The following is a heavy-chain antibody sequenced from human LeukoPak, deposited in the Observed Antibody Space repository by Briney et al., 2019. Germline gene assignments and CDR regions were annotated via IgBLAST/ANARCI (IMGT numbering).Heavy chain of an antibody. D-gene: IGHD7-27*01. CDR2: ITGDSRAI. CDR3: VQNWAWGAFGS. Sequence: PGGSLRLSCVASVFRYSHYGMNWVRQAPGKGLEWVSGITGDSRAIYYADPVKGRFIIFNNYSKLTLYLQMSGLGADATDQYYCVQNWAWGAFGSWGRGTLVTVSS. CDR1: VFRYSHYG. J-gene: IGHJ4*02. V-gene: IGHV3-23*01.